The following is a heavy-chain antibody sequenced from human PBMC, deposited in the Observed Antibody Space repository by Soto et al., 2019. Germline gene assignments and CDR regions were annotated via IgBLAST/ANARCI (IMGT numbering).Heavy chain of an antibody. CDR1: GGSVSGGSHY. D-gene: IGHD4-17*01. CDR2: IYFSGRT. CDR3: SRDVDFGEEDV. Sequence: PSATRSVTCSVSGGSVSGGSHYWSWIRQPPGKGLEWIGYIYFSGRTNYNPSLKSRVTISIDTSKNQFSLKLTSATAADTAVYYCSRDVDFGEEDVWGHXTTVTVS. V-gene: IGHV4-61*01. J-gene: IGHJ6*02.